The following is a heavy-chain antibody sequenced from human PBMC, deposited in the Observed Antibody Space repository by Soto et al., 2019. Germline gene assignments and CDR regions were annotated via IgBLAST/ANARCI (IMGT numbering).Heavy chain of an antibody. CDR3: ARQGAALRDYFSGMAV. J-gene: IGHJ6*02. V-gene: IGHV1-69*12. CDR2: IIPIFGTA. Sequence: QVQLVQSGAEVKKPGSSVKVSCKASGGTFSRYAISWVRQAPGQGLEWMGGIIPIFGTANYAQKFQGRVTITADESTGTAYMELSSLRSEDTAVYYCARQGAALRDYFSGMAVRGQGTTVTVSS. D-gene: IGHD2-15*01. CDR1: GGTFSRYA.